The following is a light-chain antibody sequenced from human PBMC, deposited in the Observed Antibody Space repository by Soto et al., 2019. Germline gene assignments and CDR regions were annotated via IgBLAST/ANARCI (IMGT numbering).Light chain of an antibody. CDR3: QQSYSTPPQT. J-gene: IGKJ1*01. CDR2: GAS. Sequence: DIQMTQSPSSLSASVGDRVTITCRASQGISNYLAWYQQKPGKAPTLLIHGASSLQSGVPSRYSGSGSGTDFTLTISSLQPEDFATYYCQQSYSTPPQTFGQGTKVDIK. CDR1: QGISNY. V-gene: IGKV1-39*01.